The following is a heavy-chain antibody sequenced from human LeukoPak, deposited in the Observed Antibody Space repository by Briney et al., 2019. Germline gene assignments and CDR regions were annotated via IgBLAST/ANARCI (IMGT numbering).Heavy chain of an antibody. V-gene: IGHV4-59*01. CDR3: ARDRSGSYVY. Sequence: PSETLSLTCTVSGGSISSYYWSWLRQPPGKGLEWIGYIYYSGSTNYNPSLKSRVTISVDTSKNQFSLKLSSVTAADTAVYYCARDRSGSYVYWGQGTLVTVSS. J-gene: IGHJ4*02. CDR2: IYYSGST. CDR1: GGSISSYY. D-gene: IGHD1-26*01.